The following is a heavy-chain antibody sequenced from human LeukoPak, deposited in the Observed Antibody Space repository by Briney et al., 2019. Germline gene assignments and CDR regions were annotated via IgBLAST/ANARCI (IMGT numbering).Heavy chain of an antibody. CDR1: GFTFSSYG. CDR2: ISYDGSNK. CDR3: AKRRLRFLEWLSPYYYYYGMDV. V-gene: IGHV3-30*18. J-gene: IGHJ6*02. D-gene: IGHD3-3*01. Sequence: GGSLKLSCKASGFTFSSYGMHWVRQAPGKGLEWVAVISYDGSNKYYADSVKGRFTISRDNSKNTLYLQMNSLRAEDTAVYYCAKRRLRFLEWLSPYYYYYGMDVWGQGTTVTVSS.